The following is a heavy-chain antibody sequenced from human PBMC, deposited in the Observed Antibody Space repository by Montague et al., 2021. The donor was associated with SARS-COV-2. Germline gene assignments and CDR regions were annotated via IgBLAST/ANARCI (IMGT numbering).Heavy chain of an antibody. D-gene: IGHD6-13*01. CDR1: GDSISYFY. J-gene: IGHJ4*02. CDR2: VSASGST. V-gene: IGHV4-4*07. Sequence: SETLSLTCTVSGDSISYFYWSWIRQPAGKGPEWIGRVSASGSTNYNPSLNSRVTMSVDTSKKQFSLRLSPVTAADTAVYYCARDVVAAPGTFDYWGQGTLATVSS. CDR3: ARDVVAAPGTFDY.